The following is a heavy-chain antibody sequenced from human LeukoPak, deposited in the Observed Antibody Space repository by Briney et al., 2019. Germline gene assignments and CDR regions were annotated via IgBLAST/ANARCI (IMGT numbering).Heavy chain of an antibody. J-gene: IGHJ6*02. V-gene: IGHV4-59*01. CDR1: GGSISSYY. D-gene: IGHD3-10*01. CDR2: IYYSGST. Sequence: SETLSLTCTVSGGSISSYYWSWIRQPPGKGLEWIGYIYYSGSTNYNPSLKSRVTISVDTSKNQFSLKLSSVTAADTAVYYCARVMVRGAIAPVSYYYGMDVWGQGTTVTVSS. CDR3: ARVMVRGAIAPVSYYYGMDV.